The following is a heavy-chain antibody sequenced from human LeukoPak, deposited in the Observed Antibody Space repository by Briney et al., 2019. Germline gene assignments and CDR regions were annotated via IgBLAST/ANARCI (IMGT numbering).Heavy chain of an antibody. J-gene: IGHJ6*04. CDR1: GGSFSGYY. Sequence: PSETLSLTCAVYGGSFSGYYWSWIRQPPGKGLEWIGEINHSGSTNYNPSLKSRVTISVGTSKNQFSLKLSSVTAADTAVYYCARGEDAVATIFYYYYYGMDVWGKGTTVTVSS. V-gene: IGHV4-34*01. CDR2: INHSGST. D-gene: IGHD5-12*01. CDR3: ARGEDAVATIFYYYYYGMDV.